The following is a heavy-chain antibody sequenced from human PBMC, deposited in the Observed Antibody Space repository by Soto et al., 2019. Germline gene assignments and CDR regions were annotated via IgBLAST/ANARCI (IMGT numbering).Heavy chain of an antibody. CDR3: ARDANILTGSMDV. V-gene: IGHV3-48*01. CDR1: GITMSRYS. J-gene: IGHJ6*02. Sequence: GRSLRLSCAASGITMSRYSMHWVRQAPGKGLEWVSYINIDSSTKYYADPVKGRFTISRDNAKNSLSLQMNSLRAEDTAMYYCARDANILTGSMDVWGQGTTVTVSS. CDR2: INIDSSTK. D-gene: IGHD3-9*01.